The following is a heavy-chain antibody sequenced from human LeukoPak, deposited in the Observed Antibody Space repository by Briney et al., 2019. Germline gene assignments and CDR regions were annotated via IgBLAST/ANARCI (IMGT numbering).Heavy chain of an antibody. V-gene: IGHV1-18*01. D-gene: IGHD6-19*01. CDR2: ISAYNGNT. J-gene: IGHJ4*02. CDR3: ARAPDTSAWGDY. CDR1: GFTFINYG. Sequence: ASVKVYCKASGFTFINYGITWVRQAPGQGLEWMGWISAYNGNTNYAQKVRGRGTMTTDTSTSTAYMKLRSLRSDDTAVYYCARAPDTSAWGDYWGLGTLVTVSS.